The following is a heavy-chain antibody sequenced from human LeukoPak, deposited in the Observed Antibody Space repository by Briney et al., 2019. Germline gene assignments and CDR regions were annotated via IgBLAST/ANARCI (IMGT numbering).Heavy chain of an antibody. D-gene: IGHD2-2*01. CDR1: GGSISSYY. V-gene: IGHV4-59*08. Sequence: SETLSLTCTVSGGSISSYYWSWIRQPPGKGLEWIGYIYYSGSTNYNPSLKSRVTISVDTSKNQFSLKLSSVTAADTAVYYCARFKGYCSSTSRQGYAFDIWGQGTMVTVSS. J-gene: IGHJ3*02. CDR3: ARFKGYCSSTSRQGYAFDI. CDR2: IYYSGST.